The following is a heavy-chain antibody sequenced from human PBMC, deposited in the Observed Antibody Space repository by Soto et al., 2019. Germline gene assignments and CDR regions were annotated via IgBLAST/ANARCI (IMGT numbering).Heavy chain of an antibody. Sequence: ASVKVSCKASGYTFNNYGFSWVRQAPGQGLEWMGWISAYNAVTKYAQKFQGRVTMTTDTSTSTVYMELSSLRSEDTAVYYCAREAFMGYYYFDYWGQGTLVTVSS. CDR3: AREAFMGYYYFDY. CDR1: GYTFNNYG. CDR2: ISAYNAVT. D-gene: IGHD1-26*01. V-gene: IGHV1-18*01. J-gene: IGHJ4*02.